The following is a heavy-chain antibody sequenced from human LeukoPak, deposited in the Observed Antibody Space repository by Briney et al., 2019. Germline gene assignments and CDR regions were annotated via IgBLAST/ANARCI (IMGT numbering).Heavy chain of an antibody. D-gene: IGHD3-16*01. CDR1: GFTFSSYA. V-gene: IGHV3-30-3*01. J-gene: IGHJ4*02. CDR3: ASAQQWGYFDY. CDR2: ISYDGSNK. Sequence: GGSLRLSCAAPGFTFSSYAMHWVRQAPGKGLEWVAVISYDGSNKYYADSVKGRFTISRDNSKNTLYLQMNSLRAEDTAVYYCASAQQWGYFDYWGQGTLVTVSS.